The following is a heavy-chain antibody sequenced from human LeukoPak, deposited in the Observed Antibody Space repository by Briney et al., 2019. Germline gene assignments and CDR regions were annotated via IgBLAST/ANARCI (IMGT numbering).Heavy chain of an antibody. CDR1: GFTVSSNY. D-gene: IGHD5-18*01. Sequence: GGSLRLSCAASGFTVSSNYMSWVRQAPGKGLEWVSVIYSGDSGGSTYYADSVKGRFTISRDNSKNTLYLQMNSLRAEDTAIYYCANTWIERGYLFDYWGQGTLLTVSS. J-gene: IGHJ4*01. CDR2: IYSGDSGGST. CDR3: ANTWIERGYLFDY. V-gene: IGHV3-66*01.